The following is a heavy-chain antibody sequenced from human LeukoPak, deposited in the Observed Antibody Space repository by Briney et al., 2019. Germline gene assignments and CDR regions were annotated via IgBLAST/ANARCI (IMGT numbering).Heavy chain of an antibody. D-gene: IGHD2-2*01. CDR1: GGTFSSYA. CDR2: IIPILGIA. CDR3: ARDCSSTSCHDY. V-gene: IGHV1-69*04. J-gene: IGHJ4*02. Sequence: SMKVSCKASGGTFSSYAISWVRQAPGQGLEWMGRIIPILGIANYAQKFQGRVTITADKSTSTAYMELSSLRSEDTAVYYCARDCSSTSCHDYWGQGTLVTVSS.